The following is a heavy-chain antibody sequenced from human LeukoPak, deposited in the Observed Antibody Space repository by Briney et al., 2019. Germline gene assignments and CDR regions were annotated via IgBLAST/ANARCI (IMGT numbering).Heavy chain of an antibody. V-gene: IGHV1-69*13. Sequence: SVKVSCKASGGTFSNYTISWVRQAPGQGLEWMGGIIPIFGTANYAQKFQGRVTITADESTSTAYMELSSLRSEDTAVYYCTKEPYYYDSSGYYNWFDPWGQGTLVTVSS. CDR2: IIPIFGTA. CDR1: GGTFSNYT. D-gene: IGHD3-22*01. J-gene: IGHJ5*02. CDR3: TKEPYYYDSSGYYNWFDP.